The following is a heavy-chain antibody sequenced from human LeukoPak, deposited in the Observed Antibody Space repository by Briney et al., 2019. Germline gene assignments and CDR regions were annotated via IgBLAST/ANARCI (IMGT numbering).Heavy chain of an antibody. Sequence: SGGSLRLSCAASGFTFSDYSINWVRQAPGEGLEWVSFISSRSSSIYYADSVKGRFTISRDNAKKSLYLQMNSLRDEDTAVYYCARVGYDILTGFHYWGQGTLVTVSS. J-gene: IGHJ4*02. CDR3: ARVGYDILTGFHY. CDR1: GFTFSDYS. V-gene: IGHV3-48*02. D-gene: IGHD3-9*01. CDR2: ISSRSSSI.